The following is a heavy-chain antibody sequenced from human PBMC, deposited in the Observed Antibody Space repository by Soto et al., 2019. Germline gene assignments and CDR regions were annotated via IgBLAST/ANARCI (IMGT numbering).Heavy chain of an antibody. J-gene: IGHJ3*02. CDR2: MNPNSGNT. CDR1: GYTFSDYD. V-gene: IGHV1-8*01. Sequence: ASVKVSCKASGYTFSDYDINWVRQATGQGLEWLGWMNPNSGNTGYVEKFQGRVTMTRNTSASTAYMELSSLRSEDTAVYYCARDMPTTVLGPAAFDMWGQGTMVPVSS. D-gene: IGHD2-8*02. CDR3: ARDMPTTVLGPAAFDM.